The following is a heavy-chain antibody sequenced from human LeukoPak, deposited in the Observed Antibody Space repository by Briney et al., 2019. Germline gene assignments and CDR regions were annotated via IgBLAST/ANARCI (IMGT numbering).Heavy chain of an antibody. CDR1: GGSISSSNW. CDR2: IYHSGST. D-gene: IGHD3-22*01. J-gene: IGHJ4*02. Sequence: SETLSLTCAVSGGSISSSNWWSWVRQPPGKGLEWIGEIYHSGSTNYNPSLKSRVTMSVDTSKNQFSLKLSSVTAADTAVYYCASIVYYYDSSGYYYEVFDYWGQGTLVTVSS. V-gene: IGHV4-4*02. CDR3: ASIVYYYDSSGYYYEVFDY.